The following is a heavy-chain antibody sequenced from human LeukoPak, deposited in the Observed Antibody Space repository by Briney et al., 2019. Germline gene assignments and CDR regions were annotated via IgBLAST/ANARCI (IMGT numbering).Heavy chain of an antibody. J-gene: IGHJ6*02. CDR3: AREKYYYDSSGYYHTYGMDV. D-gene: IGHD3-22*01. Sequence: PGGSLRLSCAASGFTFSSYSMNWVRQAPGKGLEWVSSISSSSSYIYYADSVKGRFTISRDNAKNSLYLQMNSLRAEDTAVYYCAREKYYYDSSGYYHTYGMDVWGQGTTVTVSS. CDR1: GFTFSSYS. V-gene: IGHV3-21*01. CDR2: ISSSSSYI.